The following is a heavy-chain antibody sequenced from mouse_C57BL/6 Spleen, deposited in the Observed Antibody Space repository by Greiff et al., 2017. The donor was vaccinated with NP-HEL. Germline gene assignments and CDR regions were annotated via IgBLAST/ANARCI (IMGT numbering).Heavy chain of an antibody. Sequence: VQLQQSGPGLVQPSQSLSITCTVSGFSLTSYGVHWVRQSPGKGLEWLGVIWSGGSTDYNAAFISRLSISKDNSKSQVFFKMNSLQADDTAIYYCDRITHDGYYGFYAMDYWGQGTSVTVSS. J-gene: IGHJ4*01. CDR3: DRITHDGYYGFYAMDY. D-gene: IGHD2-3*01. CDR1: GFSLTSYG. CDR2: IWSGGST. V-gene: IGHV2-2*01.